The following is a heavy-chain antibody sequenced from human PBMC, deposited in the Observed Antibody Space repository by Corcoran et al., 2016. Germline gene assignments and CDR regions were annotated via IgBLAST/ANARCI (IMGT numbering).Heavy chain of an antibody. CDR3: ARGSSVYCSSTSCVAEYFQH. CDR1: GGSISSGGYY. CDR2: IYYSGST. V-gene: IGHV4-31*03. J-gene: IGHJ1*01. D-gene: IGHD2-2*01. Sequence: QVQLQESGPGLVKPSQTLSLTCTVSGGSISSGGYYWSWIRQHPGKGPEWIGYIYYSGSTYYNPSLKSRVTISVDTSKNQFSLKLSSVTAADTAVYYCARGSSVYCSSTSCVAEYFQHWGQGTLVTVSS.